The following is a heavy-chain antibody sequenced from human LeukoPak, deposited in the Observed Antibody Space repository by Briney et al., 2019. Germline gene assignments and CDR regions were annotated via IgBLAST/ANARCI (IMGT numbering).Heavy chain of an antibody. CDR3: AREYSSGWSWSYFDY. J-gene: IGHJ4*02. V-gene: IGHV4-39*07. CDR1: GGSISSSSYY. D-gene: IGHD6-19*01. Sequence: PSETLSLTCTVSGGSISSSSYYWGWIRQPPGKGLEWIGSIYYSGSTYYNPSLKSRVTISVDTSKNQFSLKLSSVTAADTAVYYCAREYSSGWSWSYFDYWGQGTLVTVSS. CDR2: IYYSGST.